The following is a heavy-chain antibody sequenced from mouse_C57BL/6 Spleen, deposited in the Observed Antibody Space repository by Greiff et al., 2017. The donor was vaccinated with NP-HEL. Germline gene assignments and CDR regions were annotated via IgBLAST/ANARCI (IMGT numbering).Heavy chain of an antibody. CDR2: IDPANGNT. J-gene: IGHJ4*01. D-gene: IGHD1-1*01. CDR3: ASITTVVARAMDY. V-gene: IGHV14-3*01. Sequence: VQLKQSVAELVRPGASVKLSCTASGFNIKNTYMHWVKQRPEQGLEWIGRIDPANGNTKYAPKFQGKATITADTSSNTAYLQLSSLTSEDTAIYYCASITTVVARAMDYWGQGTSVTVSS. CDR1: GFNIKNTY.